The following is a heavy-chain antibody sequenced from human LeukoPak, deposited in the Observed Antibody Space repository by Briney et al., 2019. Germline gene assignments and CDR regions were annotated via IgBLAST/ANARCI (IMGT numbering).Heavy chain of an antibody. D-gene: IGHD2-2*01. V-gene: IGHV1-2*02. CDR2: INPNSGGT. CDR3: ARASMEGPVVPAANY. J-gene: IGHJ4*02. CDR1: GYTFTGYY. Sequence: GASVKVSCKACGYTFTGYYMHWVRQAPGQGLEWMGWINPNSGGTNYAQKFQGRVTMTRDTSISTAYMELSRLRSDDTAVYYCARASMEGPVVPAANYWGQGTLVTVSS.